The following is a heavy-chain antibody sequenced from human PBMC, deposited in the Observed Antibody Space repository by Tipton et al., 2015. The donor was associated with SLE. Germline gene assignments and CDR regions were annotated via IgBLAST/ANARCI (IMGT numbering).Heavy chain of an antibody. CDR2: IYDSGST. Sequence: TLSLTCTVSGDSISGHYRSWIRQPPGKGLEWIGYIYDSGSTSYNPSLKSRVTIPEDTSKQQFSLKLTSLTAADTAVYYCARHAGDYAYFDSWGQGILVTVSS. J-gene: IGHJ4*02. CDR3: ARHAGDYAYFDS. D-gene: IGHD4-17*01. CDR1: GDSISGHY. V-gene: IGHV4-59*08.